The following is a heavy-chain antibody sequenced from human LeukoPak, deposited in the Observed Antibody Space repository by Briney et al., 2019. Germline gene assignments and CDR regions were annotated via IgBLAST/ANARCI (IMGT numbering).Heavy chain of an antibody. CDR2: INPSVSST. Sequence: GASVKVSCKASGYDFTTNYIHWVRQAPGQGLEWMGTINPSVSSTTYGQRFRGRVTMTRDTSTATVYMDLGSLTSEDTAIYYCAKGYCTGASGYVLDSWGQGTLVTVSS. D-gene: IGHD2-8*02. V-gene: IGHV1-46*01. CDR3: AKGYCTGASGYVLDS. CDR1: GYDFTTNY. J-gene: IGHJ4*02.